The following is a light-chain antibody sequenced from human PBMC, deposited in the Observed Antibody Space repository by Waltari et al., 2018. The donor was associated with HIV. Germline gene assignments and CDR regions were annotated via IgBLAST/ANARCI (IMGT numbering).Light chain of an antibody. J-gene: IGLJ2*01. V-gene: IGLV2-14*03. Sequence: QSALTQPASVSGSPGQSITISCTGTSRDVGGYHYVSWYQHHPGKAPKLMIYDVSHRPSWGSNRFSGSKSGNTASLTISGLQAEDEADYYCNSYTTSSTLHVVFGGGTKLTVL. CDR3: NSYTTSSTLHVV. CDR1: SRDVGGYHY. CDR2: DVS.